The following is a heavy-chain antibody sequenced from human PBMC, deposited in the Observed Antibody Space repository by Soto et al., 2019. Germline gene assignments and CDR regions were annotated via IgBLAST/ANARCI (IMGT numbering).Heavy chain of an antibody. Sequence: GGSLRLSCAASGFTFSDYYMSWIRQAPGKGLEWISYISSSSGTFTNYADSVKGRFTISRDNTKNSLFLQMNSLRAEDTGVYYCAKYLSGWSNPWDHWGPGTLVTVSS. CDR2: ISSSSGTFT. V-gene: IGHV3-11*06. D-gene: IGHD6-19*01. CDR1: GFTFSDYY. J-gene: IGHJ4*02. CDR3: AKYLSGWSNPWDH.